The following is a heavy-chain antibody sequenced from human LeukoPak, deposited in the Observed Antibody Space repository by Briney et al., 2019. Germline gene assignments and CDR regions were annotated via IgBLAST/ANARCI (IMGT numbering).Heavy chain of an antibody. D-gene: IGHD5-12*01. Sequence: GGSLRLSCAASGFSFRDFWMTWVRQAPGKGLEWVANINQGGSVKYYVDSVKGRFTISRDDAESSLYVQMNSLRDEDAAVYYCARFGYSGWNLEYWGQGTLVTVSS. J-gene: IGHJ4*02. V-gene: IGHV3-7*01. CDR1: GFSFRDFW. CDR3: ARFGYSGWNLEY. CDR2: INQGGSVK.